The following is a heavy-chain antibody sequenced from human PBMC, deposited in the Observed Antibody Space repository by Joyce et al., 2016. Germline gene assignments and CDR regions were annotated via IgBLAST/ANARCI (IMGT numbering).Heavy chain of an antibody. CDR1: GFTFNRYA. D-gene: IGHD2-2*01. CDR2: ISPDGSKK. Sequence: QVQLVESGGGVAQPGRSLRRPCAASGFTFNRYAMQWVRQSPDTGLEWVAVISPDGSKKFYSDSVKDRFIISRDNSNKMVFVQMNSLRVEDTGVYYCARSPSNSWHTFDSWGQGTLVSVSS. V-gene: IGHV3-30-3*01. J-gene: IGHJ4*02. CDR3: ARSPSNSWHTFDS.